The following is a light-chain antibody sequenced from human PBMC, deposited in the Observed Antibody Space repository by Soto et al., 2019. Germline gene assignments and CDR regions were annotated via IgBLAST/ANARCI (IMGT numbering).Light chain of an antibody. J-gene: IGLJ1*01. V-gene: IGLV2-8*01. CDR3: SSYTGTNNLYV. CDR1: SSDIGGYNY. CDR2: EVI. Sequence: SVLTQPPSASGSPGQSVTISCTGTSSDIGGYNYVSWYQQHPGKAPKLMIYEVIKRPSGVPDRFSGSRSGNTASLTVSGLQAEAEADYYCSSYTGTNNLYVFGTGTKV.